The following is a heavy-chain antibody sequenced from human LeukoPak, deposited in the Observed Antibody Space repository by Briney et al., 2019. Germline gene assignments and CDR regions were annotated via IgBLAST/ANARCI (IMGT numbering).Heavy chain of an antibody. V-gene: IGHV3-7*01. CDR3: ARGVSGEP. CDR1: GFTYSSFW. Sequence: GGSLRLSCAASGFTYSSFWMSWVRQDPGKGLEWVANINQDGSGKYFVDSVKGRFTISRDNAKNSLYLQMNSLRAEDTAVYYCARGVSGEPWGQGTLVTVSS. J-gene: IGHJ5*02. D-gene: IGHD1-14*01. CDR2: INQDGSGK.